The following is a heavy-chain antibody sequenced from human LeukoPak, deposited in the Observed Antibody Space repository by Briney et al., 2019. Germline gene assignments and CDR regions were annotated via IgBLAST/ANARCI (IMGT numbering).Heavy chain of an antibody. CDR2: ISAYNGNT. J-gene: IGHJ4*02. CDR1: GYTFTSYG. CDR3: AKEWKYSRTWYQYYFDS. V-gene: IGHV1-18*01. Sequence: EASVKVSCKASGYTFTSYGISWVRQAPGQGLEWMGWISAYNGNTNYAQKLQGRVTMTTDTSTSTAYMELRSLRSDDTALYYCAKEWKYSRTWYQYYFDSWGQGTLVTVSS. D-gene: IGHD6-13*01.